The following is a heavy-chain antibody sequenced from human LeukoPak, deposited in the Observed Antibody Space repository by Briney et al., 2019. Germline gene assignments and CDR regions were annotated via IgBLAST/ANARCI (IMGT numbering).Heavy chain of an antibody. J-gene: IGHJ5*02. CDR3: AREESLWFGELSGGWFDP. V-gene: IGHV1-69*04. CDR2: IIPILGIA. D-gene: IGHD3-10*01. Sequence: WASVKVSCKASGGTFSSYAISWVRQAPGQGLEWMGRIIPILGIANYAQKFQGRVTITADKSTSTAYMELSSLRSEDTAVYYCAREESLWFGELSGGWFDPWGQGTLVTVSS. CDR1: GGTFSSYA.